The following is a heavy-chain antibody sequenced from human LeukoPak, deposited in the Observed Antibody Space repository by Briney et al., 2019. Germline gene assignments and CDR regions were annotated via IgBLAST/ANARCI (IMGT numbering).Heavy chain of an antibody. D-gene: IGHD2-21*02. J-gene: IGHJ4*02. CDR1: GGSISSYY. CDR2: IYTSGST. V-gene: IGHV4-4*07. CDR3: AKDNEAYCGGDCYWV. Sequence: SETLSLTCTVSGGSISSYYWSWIRQPAGKGLEWIGRIYTSGSTNYNPPLKSRVTMSVDTSKNQFSLKLSSVTAADTAVYYCAKDNEAYCGGDCYWVWGQETLVTVSS.